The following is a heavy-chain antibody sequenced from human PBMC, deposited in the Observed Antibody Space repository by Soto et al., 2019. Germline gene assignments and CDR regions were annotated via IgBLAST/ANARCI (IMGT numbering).Heavy chain of an antibody. CDR2: MTPNNGDT. CDR1: GYTFTTYD. V-gene: IGHV1-8*02. J-gene: IGHJ4*02. CDR3: ARNRRETGDFDY. D-gene: IGHD7-27*01. Sequence: QVQLVQSGAEVKKPGASVKVSCKASGYTFTTYDVNWMRQATGQGPEWLGWMTPNNGDTGYAQKFQGRVTLTRDTSMNTAYMELSSLTFEDTAVYYCARNRRETGDFDYWGLGTLVTVSS.